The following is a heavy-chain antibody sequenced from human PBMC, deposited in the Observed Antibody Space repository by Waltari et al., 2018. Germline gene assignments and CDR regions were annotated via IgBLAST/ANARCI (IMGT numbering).Heavy chain of an antibody. CDR3: ARLQGTIVLSVDAPAFDI. Sequence: EVQLVQSGAEVKKPGESLKISCKGSGYDFTTYWIGWVRQMPGKGLEWRGISYPGDSDTRYSPSFQGQVTISADESINTAYLQWTSLKAADTAMYYCARLQGTIVLSVDAPAFDIWGQGTMVTVSS. CDR2: SYPGDSDT. V-gene: IGHV5-51*01. D-gene: IGHD2-15*01. CDR1: GYDFTTYW. J-gene: IGHJ3*02.